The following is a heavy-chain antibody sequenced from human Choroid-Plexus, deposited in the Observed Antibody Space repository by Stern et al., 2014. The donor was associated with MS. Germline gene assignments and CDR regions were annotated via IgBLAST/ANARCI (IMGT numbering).Heavy chain of an antibody. Sequence: EVQLLESGGGLVQPGGSLRLSCAASGFTFSDYWMTWVRQAPGKGLEWGATIANDGSEKPHVDSVKCRFTMSRYNATYSLFLHMNSLRVEDTGGYYCVLGMEVGAKGPQSPSP. V-gene: IGHV3-7*01. CDR1: GFTFSDYW. CDR2: IANDGSEK. J-gene: IGHJ6*02. CDR3: VLGMEV.